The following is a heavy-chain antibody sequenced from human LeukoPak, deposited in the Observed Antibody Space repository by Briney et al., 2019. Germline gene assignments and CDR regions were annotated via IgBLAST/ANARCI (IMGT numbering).Heavy chain of an antibody. CDR3: ARGVVVAATLYYYYYMDV. D-gene: IGHD2-15*01. CDR2: IYYSGST. V-gene: IGHV4-59*01. J-gene: IGHJ6*03. CDR1: GGSISSYY. Sequence: SETLSLTCTVSGGSISSYYWSWIRQPPGKGLEWIGYIYYSGSTNYNPSLKSRVTISADTSKNQFSLKLSSVTAADTAVYYCARGVVVAATLYYYYYMDVWGKGTTVTVSS.